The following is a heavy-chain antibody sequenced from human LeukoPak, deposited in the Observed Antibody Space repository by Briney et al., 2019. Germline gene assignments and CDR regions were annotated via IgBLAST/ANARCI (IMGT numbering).Heavy chain of an antibody. CDR2: IYYSGST. CDR3: ARTYYYGSGSYLYYFDY. D-gene: IGHD3-10*01. V-gene: IGHV4-61*08. CDR1: GGSISSGGYY. Sequence: SETLSLTCTVSGGSISSGGYYWSWIRQHPGKGLEWIGYIYYSGSTNYNPSLKSRVTISVDTSKNQFSLKLSSVTAADTAVYYCARTYYYGSGSYLYYFDYWGQGTLVTVSS. J-gene: IGHJ4*02.